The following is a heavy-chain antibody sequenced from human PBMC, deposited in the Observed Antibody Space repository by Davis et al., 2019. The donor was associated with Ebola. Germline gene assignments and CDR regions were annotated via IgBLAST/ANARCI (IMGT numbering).Heavy chain of an antibody. V-gene: IGHV3-7*04. D-gene: IGHD6-13*01. J-gene: IGHJ4*02. CDR1: GFTLSHYW. CDR3: ARGSWEEQQLLMDFDY. CDR2: IKQDGGEK. Sequence: GESLKISCAASGFTLSHYWMSWVRQAPGKGLECVVNIKQDGGEKYYVDSVKGRFTISRDNAKNTLYLQMNSLRAEDTAVYYCARGSWEEQQLLMDFDYWGQGTLVTVSS.